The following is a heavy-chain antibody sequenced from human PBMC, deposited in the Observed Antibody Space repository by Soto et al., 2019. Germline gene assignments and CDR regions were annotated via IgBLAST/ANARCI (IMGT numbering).Heavy chain of an antibody. CDR3: ARGGTPIEY. Sequence: ASVKVSCKASGYTFTGYYMHLVRQAPGQGLEWMGWISAYNGNTNYAQNFQGRVTMTTDTSTSTAYMELRSLRSDDTAVYYCARGGTPIEYWGQGTLVTVSS. D-gene: IGHD3-16*01. V-gene: IGHV1-18*04. CDR2: ISAYNGNT. CDR1: GYTFTGYY. J-gene: IGHJ4*02.